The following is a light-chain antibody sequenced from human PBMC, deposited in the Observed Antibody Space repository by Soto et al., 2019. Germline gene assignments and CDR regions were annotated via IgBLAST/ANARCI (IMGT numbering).Light chain of an antibody. CDR3: SSYAASNNFYFV. CDR1: SSDVGGYNY. Sequence: QSLLTQPHSASGSPGQSVTISCTGTSSDVGGYNYVSWYQQYPGRAPKLMIYEVTKRPSGVPDRFSGSKSGNTASLTVSGLQAEDEADYYCSSYAASNNFYFVFGGGTQLTVL. V-gene: IGLV2-8*01. CDR2: EVT. J-gene: IGLJ3*02.